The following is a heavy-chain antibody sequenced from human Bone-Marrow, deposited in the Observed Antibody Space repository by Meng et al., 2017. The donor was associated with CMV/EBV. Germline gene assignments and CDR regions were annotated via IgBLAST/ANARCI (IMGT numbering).Heavy chain of an antibody. CDR3: ARDADSFGVVIRGAFDI. D-gene: IGHD3-3*01. CDR2: ISYDGSIK. V-gene: IGHV3-30-3*01. J-gene: IGHJ3*02. Sequence: GESLKISCAASGFTFSSYWMHWVRQGPRKGLVWVAVISYDGSIKYYADSVEGRFTISRDNSKNTLYLQMNSLRVEHTAVYYCARDADSFGVVIRGAFDIWGQGTMVTVSS. CDR1: GFTFSSYW.